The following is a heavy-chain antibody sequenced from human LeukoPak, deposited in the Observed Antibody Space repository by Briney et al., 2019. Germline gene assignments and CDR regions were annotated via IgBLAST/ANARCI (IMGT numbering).Heavy chain of an antibody. J-gene: IGHJ5*02. CDR1: GYTFTSYD. CDR2: MNPNSGNT. D-gene: IGHD6-19*01. CDR3: ARDSSGWYHWFDP. V-gene: IGHV1-8*01. Sequence: VASVKLSCKASGYTFTSYDINWVRQATGQGLEWMGWMNPNSGNTGYAQKFQGRVTITRNTSISTAYMELSSLRSEDTAVYYCARDSSGWYHWFDPWGQGTLVTVSS.